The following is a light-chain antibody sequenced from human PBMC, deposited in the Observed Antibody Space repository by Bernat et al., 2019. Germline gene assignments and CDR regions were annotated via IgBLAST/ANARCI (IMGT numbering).Light chain of an antibody. CDR3: QQYNNWHPNT. J-gene: IGKJ2*01. CDR1: QSVSSN. Sequence: EIVMTQSPATLSVSPGERATLSCRASQSVSSNLAWYQQKLGQAPRLLIYGALTRATGIPARFSGRGSGTEFTLTISSLQSEDFAVYYCQQYNNWHPNTFGQETKLEIK. V-gene: IGKV3-15*01. CDR2: GAL.